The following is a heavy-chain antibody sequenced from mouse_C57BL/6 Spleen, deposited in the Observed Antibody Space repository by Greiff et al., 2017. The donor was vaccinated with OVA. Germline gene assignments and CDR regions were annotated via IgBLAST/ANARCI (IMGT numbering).Heavy chain of an antibody. J-gene: IGHJ4*01. Sequence: QVTLKECGPGILQPSQTLSLTCSFSGFSLSTFGMGVGWIRQPSGKGLEWLAHIWWDDDKYYNPALKSRLTISKDTSKNQVFLKIANVDTADTATYYCARIRDGSSLYYAMDYWGQGTSVTVSS. CDR1: GFSLSTFGMG. CDR3: ARIRDGSSLYYAMDY. V-gene: IGHV8-8*01. D-gene: IGHD1-1*01. CDR2: IWWDDDK.